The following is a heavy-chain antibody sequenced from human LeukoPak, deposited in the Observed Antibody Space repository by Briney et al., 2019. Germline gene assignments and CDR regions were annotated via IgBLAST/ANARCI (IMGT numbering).Heavy chain of an antibody. D-gene: IGHD2-2*02. CDR2: IYHSGST. Sequence: PSQTLSLTCAVSGGSISSGGYSRSWIRQPPGKGLEWIGYIYHSGSTYYNPSLKSRVTISVDRSKNQFSLKLSSVTAADTAVYYCARGGAIGLRYYYGMDVWGQGTTVTVSS. J-gene: IGHJ6*02. V-gene: IGHV4-30-2*01. CDR3: ARGGAIGLRYYYGMDV. CDR1: GGSISSGGYS.